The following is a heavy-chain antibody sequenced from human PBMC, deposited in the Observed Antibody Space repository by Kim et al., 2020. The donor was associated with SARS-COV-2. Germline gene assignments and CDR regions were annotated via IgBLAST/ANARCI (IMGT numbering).Heavy chain of an antibody. J-gene: IGHJ4*02. CDR1: GGSVSSGSYF. V-gene: IGHV4-61*01. CDR2: IYYSGNT. D-gene: IGHD3-3*01. Sequence: SDTLSLTCTVSGGSVSSGSYFWSWIRQPPGKGLEWIGYIYYSGNTNSNPSLKSRVTMSIDTSKNQFSLKLRSVTAADTALYYCARAPNDFWSGYPYYFDYWGQGTLVTVSS. CDR3: ARAPNDFWSGYPYYFDY.